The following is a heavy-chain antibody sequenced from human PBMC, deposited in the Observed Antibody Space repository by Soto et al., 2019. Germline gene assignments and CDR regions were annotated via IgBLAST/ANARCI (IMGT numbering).Heavy chain of an antibody. V-gene: IGHV4-34*01. J-gene: IGHJ4*02. D-gene: IGHD6-6*01. CDR3: ASGGRIAARPDGDY. CDR2: INHSGST. Sequence: QVQLQQWGAGLLKPSETLSLTCAVYGGSFSGYYWSWIRQPPGKGLEWIGEINHSGSTNYNPSLKSRVTISVDTSKNQFSLKLSFVTAADTAVYYCASGGRIAARPDGDYWGQGTLVTVSS. CDR1: GGSFSGYY.